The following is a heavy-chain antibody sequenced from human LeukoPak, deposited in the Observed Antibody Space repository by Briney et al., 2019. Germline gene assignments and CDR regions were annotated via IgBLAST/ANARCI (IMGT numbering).Heavy chain of an antibody. CDR1: GGTFTSYA. Sequence: SVKVSCKASGGTFTSYAISWVRQAPGQGREWMGGIIPIFGTANYAQKFQGRVTITADKSTSTAYMELSSLRSEDTAVYYCASSNGYSSGWYLPITDYCGQGTLVTVSS. D-gene: IGHD6-19*01. V-gene: IGHV1-69*06. J-gene: IGHJ4*02. CDR2: IIPIFGTA. CDR3: ASSNGYSSGWYLPITDY.